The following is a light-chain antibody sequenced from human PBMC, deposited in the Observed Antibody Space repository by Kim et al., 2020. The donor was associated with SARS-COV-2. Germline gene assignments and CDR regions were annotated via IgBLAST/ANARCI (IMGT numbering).Light chain of an antibody. CDR3: GTWDSSLSAGV. V-gene: IGLV1-51*01. CDR1: ISHVGGSD. J-gene: IGLJ1*01. Sequence: GQMLTISCSGSISHVGGSDVSWYQQLPETAPKLLMYDKDKRPSGIPDRFSGSKSGTSATLGITGLQTGDEADYYCGTWDSSLSAGVFGTGTKVTVL. CDR2: DKD.